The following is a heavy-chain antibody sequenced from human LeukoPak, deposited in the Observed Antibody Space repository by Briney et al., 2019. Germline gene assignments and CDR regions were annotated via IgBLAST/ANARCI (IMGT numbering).Heavy chain of an antibody. CDR1: GFTFNDYF. Sequence: GGSLRLSCAASGFTFNDYFMHWVRRAPGKGLVWVSRITSDGSGTNYADSVKGRFTISRDNAKNTLYLQMNSLKTEDTAVYYCTTVWNDVSKYYYYYYGMDVWGQRTTVTVSS. V-gene: IGHV3-74*01. CDR2: ITSDGSGT. D-gene: IGHD1-1*01. CDR3: TTVWNDVSKYYYYYYGMDV. J-gene: IGHJ6*02.